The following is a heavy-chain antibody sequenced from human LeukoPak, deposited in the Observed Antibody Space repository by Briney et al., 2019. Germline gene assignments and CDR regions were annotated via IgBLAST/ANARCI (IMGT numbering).Heavy chain of an antibody. V-gene: IGHV4-59*01. D-gene: IGHD3-10*01. J-gene: IGHJ4*02. CDR3: ARDRSPYGSGSYCFDY. CDR2: IYYSGST. CDR1: GGSISSYY. Sequence: PSETLSLTCTVSGGSISSYYWSWIRQPPGKGLEWIGYIYYSGSTNNNPSLKSRVTISVDTSKNQFSLKLSSVTAADTAVYYCARDRSPYGSGSYCFDYWGQGTLVTVSS.